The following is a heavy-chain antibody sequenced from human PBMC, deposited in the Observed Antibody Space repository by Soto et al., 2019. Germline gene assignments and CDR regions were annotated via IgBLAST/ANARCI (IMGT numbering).Heavy chain of an antibody. CDR2: LWSDGIKK. CDR1: GLRLSRYG. V-gene: IGHV3-33*01. CDR3: ARALNYWSLPFDH. Sequence: QVQVVESGGGVVQPGGSLRLSCTASGLRLSRYGLHWVRQAPGKGLEWVAGLWSDGIKKSYADSVKGRFTISRVTSENMLYLPITSLGAEDTAVYYCARALNYWSLPFDHWGHGTLVTVSS. D-gene: IGHD2-8*02. J-gene: IGHJ4*01.